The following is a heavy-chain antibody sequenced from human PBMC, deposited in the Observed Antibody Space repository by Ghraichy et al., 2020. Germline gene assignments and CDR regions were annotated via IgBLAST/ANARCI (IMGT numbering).Heavy chain of an antibody. CDR1: GFTFSSYG. J-gene: IGHJ4*02. D-gene: IGHD3-22*01. V-gene: IGHV3-30*18. Sequence: GGSLRLSCAASGFTFSSYGMHWVLQAPGKGLEWVAVISYDGSNKYYADSVKGPFTISRDNSKNTLYLQMNSLRAEDTAVYYCAKDRSHYYDSSGYYYGGYYFDYWGQGTLVTVSS. CDR3: AKDRSHYYDSSGYYYGGYYFDY. CDR2: ISYDGSNK.